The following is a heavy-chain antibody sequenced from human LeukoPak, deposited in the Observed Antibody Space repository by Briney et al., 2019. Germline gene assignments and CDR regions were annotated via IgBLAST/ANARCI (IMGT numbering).Heavy chain of an antibody. D-gene: IGHD1-26*01. V-gene: IGHV1-69*13. CDR1: GGTFSNYA. CDR2: IIPIFGTA. CDR3: ARVAGSGSYYYYFDY. Sequence: SVKVSRKTSGGTFSNYAISWVRQAPGQGLEWMGGIIPIFGTANYAQKFQGRVTITADESTSTAYMELSSLRSEDTAIYYCARVAGSGSYYYYFDYWGQGTLVTVSS. J-gene: IGHJ4*02.